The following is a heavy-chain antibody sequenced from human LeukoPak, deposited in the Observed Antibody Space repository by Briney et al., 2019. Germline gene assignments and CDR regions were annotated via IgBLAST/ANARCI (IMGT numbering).Heavy chain of an antibody. J-gene: IGHJ4*02. CDR2: VSHDGTNK. V-gene: IGHV3-30*04. D-gene: IGHD2-8*01. CDR3: AKDVSGSWAPDY. CDR1: GFIFSRYA. Sequence: PGGSLRLSCEASGFIFSRYAMNWVRQAPGKGLEWVAVVSHDGTNKDYADSVKGRFTISRDNSKNTLYLQMNSLRGEDTAMYYCAKDVSGSWAPDYWGQGTLVIVSS.